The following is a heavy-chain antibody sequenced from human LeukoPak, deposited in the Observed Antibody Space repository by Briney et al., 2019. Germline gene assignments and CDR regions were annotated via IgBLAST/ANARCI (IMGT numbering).Heavy chain of an antibody. V-gene: IGHV3-74*01. CDR2: INTDGRST. CDR3: ARDLSTPYCSSTSCPPDY. J-gene: IGHJ4*02. Sequence: GGSLRLSCAASGFTFSNYWMHWVRQAPGKGLVWVSRINTDGRSTNYADSVKGRFTISRDNAKNTLYLQMNSLRAEDTAVYYCARDLSTPYCSSTSCPPDYWGQGTLVTVSS. CDR1: GFTFSNYW. D-gene: IGHD2-2*01.